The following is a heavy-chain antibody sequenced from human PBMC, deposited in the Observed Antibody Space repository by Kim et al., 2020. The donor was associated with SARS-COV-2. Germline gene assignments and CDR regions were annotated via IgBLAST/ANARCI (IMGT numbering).Heavy chain of an antibody. Sequence: GGRFRGYDWRRNRQPPGKGLEWIGESKHSGSTDYNPALKSRVTISVDTSTNQFALKLSSVTAADTAVYYCAREIMIFGVVEFDPWGQGTLAT. D-gene: IGHD3-3*01. J-gene: IGHJ5*02. CDR3: AREIMIFGVVEFDP. CDR2: SKHSGST. V-gene: IGHV4-34*01. CDR1: GGRFRGYD.